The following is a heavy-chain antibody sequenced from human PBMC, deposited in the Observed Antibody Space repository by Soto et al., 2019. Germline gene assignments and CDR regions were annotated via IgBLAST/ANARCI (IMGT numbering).Heavy chain of an antibody. CDR3: ASLDWESSGYADY. J-gene: IGHJ4*02. V-gene: IGHV3-7*03. CDR2: IKRDGSEK. Sequence: EVQLVESGGGLVQPGGSLRLSCAASGFTFGSNWMSWVRQAPGKGLEWVANIKRDGSEKYYVDSVKGRFTISRDNAKNTLYLQMNSLRADETAVYYCASLDWESSGYADYWGQGTLVTVSS. D-gene: IGHD5-12*01. CDR1: GFTFGSNW.